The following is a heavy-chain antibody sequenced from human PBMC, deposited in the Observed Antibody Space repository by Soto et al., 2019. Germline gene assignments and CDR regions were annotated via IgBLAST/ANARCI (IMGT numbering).Heavy chain of an antibody. CDR2: INHSGST. Sequence: PSETLSLTCAVYGGSFSGYYWSWIRQPPGKGLEWIGEINHSGSTNYNPSLKSRVTISVDTSKNQFSLKLSSVTAADTAAYYCARDGSSGYLFDYWGQGTLVTVSS. J-gene: IGHJ4*02. CDR3: ARDGSSGYLFDY. D-gene: IGHD3-22*01. CDR1: GGSFSGYY. V-gene: IGHV4-34*01.